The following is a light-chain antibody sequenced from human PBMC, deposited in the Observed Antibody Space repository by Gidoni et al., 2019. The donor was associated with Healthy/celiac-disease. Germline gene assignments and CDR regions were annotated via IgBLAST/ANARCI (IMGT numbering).Light chain of an antibody. J-gene: IGKJ1*01. CDR1: QSVSSN. Sequence: EIAMTQSPATLSVSPGERATLSCRASQSVSSNLAWYQQKPGHAPRLLIYGASTRATGIPARFSVSGSGTEFTLTISSLQSEAFAVYYCQQYNNWPWTFGQGTKVEIK. V-gene: IGKV3-15*01. CDR3: QQYNNWPWT. CDR2: GAS.